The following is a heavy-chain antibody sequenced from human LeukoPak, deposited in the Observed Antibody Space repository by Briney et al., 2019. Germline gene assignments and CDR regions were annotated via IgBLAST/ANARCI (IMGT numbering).Heavy chain of an antibody. CDR3: ARLRWPRGGRSSFDY. CDR1: GYSVTSHW. D-gene: IGHD3-10*01. Sequence: GESLKISCKGSGYSVTSHWIGWVRQMPGKGLEWMGIVNPDDSDTIYSPSFQGQVTISADASITTAYLPWCSLKASDTAMYYCARLRWPRGGRSSFDYWGQGALVTVSS. CDR2: VNPDDSDT. V-gene: IGHV5-51*01. J-gene: IGHJ4*02.